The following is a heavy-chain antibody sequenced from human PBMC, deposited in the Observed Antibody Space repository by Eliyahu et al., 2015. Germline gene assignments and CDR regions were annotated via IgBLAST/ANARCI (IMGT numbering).Heavy chain of an antibody. CDR3: ARTASLDCSGGSCFRYSFDY. J-gene: IGHJ4*02. D-gene: IGHD2-15*01. V-gene: IGHV3-30*08. CDR2: ISYDGSIK. CDR1: AFTFSTYT. Sequence: AASAFTFSTYTMHWVRQAPGKGLEWVAVISYDGSIKGYADSVKGRFTISRDNSKNTLFLQMNSLRAEDTAVYFCARTASLDCSGGSCFRYSFDYWGQGTLVTVSS.